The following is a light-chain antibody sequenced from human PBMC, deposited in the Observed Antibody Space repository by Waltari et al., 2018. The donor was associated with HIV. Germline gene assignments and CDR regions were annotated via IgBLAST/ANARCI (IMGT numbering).Light chain of an antibody. CDR3: QSYDSSLGGWV. CDR1: SSNIGAGYD. Sequence: QSVLTQPPSVSGAPGQRVTISCTGSSSNIGAGYDVHWYQQLPGTAPKLLISGNLNRPSGVPDRFSGSTSGASASLAITGLQAEDEAEYCCQSYDSSLGGWVFGGGTQLTVL. J-gene: IGLJ3*02. V-gene: IGLV1-40*01. CDR2: GNL.